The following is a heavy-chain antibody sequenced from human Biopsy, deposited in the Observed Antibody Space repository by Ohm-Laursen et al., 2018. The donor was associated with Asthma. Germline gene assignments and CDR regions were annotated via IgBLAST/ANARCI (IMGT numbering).Heavy chain of an antibody. CDR3: ARTFHFWSPYHAEHYQL. CDR1: GFTFSDCS. J-gene: IGHJ1*01. D-gene: IGHD3-3*02. V-gene: IGHV3-7*01. Sequence: SLRLSCAASGFTFSDCSMTCVRQSPGKGLEWVANIKQDGSEKKYVDSVKGRFTISRDIAENSLYLQMNSLRAEDTAVYYCARTFHFWSPYHAEHYQLWGQGTLVTVSS. CDR2: IKQDGSEK.